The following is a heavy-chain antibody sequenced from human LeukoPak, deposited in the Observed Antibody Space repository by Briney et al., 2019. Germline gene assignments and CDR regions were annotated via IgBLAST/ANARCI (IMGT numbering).Heavy chain of an antibody. CDR1: GGSISSYY. J-gene: IGHJ4*02. CDR3: AREDRRILDY. D-gene: IGHD2-15*01. V-gene: IGHV4-4*07. CDR2: IYTSGST. Sequence: SETLSLTCTVSGGSISSYYWSWIRQPAGKGLEWIGRIYTSGSTNYNPSLKSRVTISVDKSKNQFSLKLSSVTATDTAVYYCAREDRRILDYWGQGTLVTVSS.